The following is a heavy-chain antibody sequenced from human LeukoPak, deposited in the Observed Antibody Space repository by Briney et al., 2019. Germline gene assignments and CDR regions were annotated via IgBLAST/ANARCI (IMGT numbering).Heavy chain of an antibody. J-gene: IGHJ3*02. CDR2: IYYSGST. Sequence: NPSETVSLTCIVSGGSISSSSYNWGWIRQPPGKGLEWIGYIYYSGSTYYNPSLKSRVTISVDTSKNQFSLKLSSVTAADTAVYYCARFSRIVVVMNAFDIWGQGTMVTVSS. V-gene: IGHV4-39*07. D-gene: IGHD3-22*01. CDR3: ARFSRIVVVMNAFDI. CDR1: GGSISSSSYN.